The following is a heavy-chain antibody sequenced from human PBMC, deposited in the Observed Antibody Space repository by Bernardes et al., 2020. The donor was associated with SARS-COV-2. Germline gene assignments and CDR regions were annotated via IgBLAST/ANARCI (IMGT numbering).Heavy chain of an antibody. J-gene: IGHJ4*02. D-gene: IGHD4-17*01. Sequence: AAVKVSCKASGYTFSSYYMHWVRQAPGQGLEWMGIINPSGGSTTRYAQDFQGRVTMTSDTSTSTVYMELSSLRSEYTAVYYCARADYGRYDYWGQGTRVTVS. V-gene: IGHV1-46*03. CDR3: ARADYGRYDY. CDR2: INPSGGSTT. CDR1: GYTFSSYY.